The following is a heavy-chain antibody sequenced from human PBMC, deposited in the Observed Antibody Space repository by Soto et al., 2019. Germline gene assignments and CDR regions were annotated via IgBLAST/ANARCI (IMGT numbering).Heavy chain of an antibody. D-gene: IGHD6-13*01. Sequence: SGPTLVNPTQTLTLTCTFSGFSLSTSGMCVSWIRQPPGKALEWLALIDWDDDKYYSTSLKTRLTISKDTSKNQVVLTMTNMDPVDTATYYCARIPRAAAGTGDYYYYYGMDVWGQGITVTFSS. CDR1: GFSLSTSGMC. J-gene: IGHJ6*02. V-gene: IGHV2-70*01. CDR2: IDWDDDK. CDR3: ARIPRAAAGTGDYYYYYGMDV.